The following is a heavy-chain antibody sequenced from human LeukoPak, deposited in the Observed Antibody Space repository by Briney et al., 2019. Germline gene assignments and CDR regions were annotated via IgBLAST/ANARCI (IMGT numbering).Heavy chain of an antibody. D-gene: IGHD3-10*01. CDR2: INPNSGGT. Sequence: GASVKVSCKASGYTFTGYYMHWVRQAPGQGLEWMGWINPNSGGTNYAQKFQGRVTMTRDTSISTAYMELSRLRSDDTAVYYCARAPPRFTMVRGVITYALDYWGQGTLVTVSS. V-gene: IGHV1-2*02. CDR1: GYTFTGYY. CDR3: ARAPPRFTMVRGVITYALDY. J-gene: IGHJ4*02.